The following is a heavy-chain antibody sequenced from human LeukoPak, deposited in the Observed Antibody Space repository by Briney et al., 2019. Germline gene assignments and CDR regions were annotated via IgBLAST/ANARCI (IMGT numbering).Heavy chain of an antibody. J-gene: IGHJ4*02. V-gene: IGHV1-2*06. Sequence: ASVKVSCKASRYTFTGYYMHWVRQAPGQGLEWMGRINPNSGGTNYAQKFQGRVTMTRDTSISTAYMELSRLRSDDTAVYYCARPFYGGNSDYWGQGTLVTVSS. CDR3: ARPFYGGNSDY. D-gene: IGHD4-23*01. CDR2: INPNSGGT. CDR1: RYTFTGYY.